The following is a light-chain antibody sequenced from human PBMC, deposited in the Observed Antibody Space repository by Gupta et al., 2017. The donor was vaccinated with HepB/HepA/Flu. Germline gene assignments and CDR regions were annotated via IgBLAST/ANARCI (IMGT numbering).Light chain of an antibody. Sequence: DTHLPHSPSFLSPSVGDRVTITCRASQGISSYLAWYQQISGKAPRLLIYSASTLQSGVPSRFSGNGSGTEYTLTISSLQPEDFATYFCLQLNPYPLTFGGGTKVEIK. J-gene: IGKJ4*01. V-gene: IGKV1-9*01. CDR1: QGISSY. CDR3: LQLNPYPLT. CDR2: SAS.